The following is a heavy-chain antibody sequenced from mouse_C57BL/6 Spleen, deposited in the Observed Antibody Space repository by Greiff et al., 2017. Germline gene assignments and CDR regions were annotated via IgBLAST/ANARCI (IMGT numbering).Heavy chain of an antibody. D-gene: IGHD1-1*01. CDR3: ARDRYPYAMDY. J-gene: IGHJ4*01. V-gene: IGHV5-17*01. CDR2: ISSGSSTI. Sequence: EVQVVESGGGLVKPGGSLKLSCAASGFTFSDYGMHWVRQAPEKGLEWVAYISSGSSTIYYADTVKGRFTISRDNAKNTLFLQMTRLRSEGTAMYYCARDRYPYAMDYWGQGTSVTVSS. CDR1: GFTFSDYG.